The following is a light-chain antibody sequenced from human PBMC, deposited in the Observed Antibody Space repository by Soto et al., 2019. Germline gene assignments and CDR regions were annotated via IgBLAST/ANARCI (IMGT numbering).Light chain of an antibody. CDR2: AAS. Sequence: EIVLTQSPVTLSLSPGEGATLSCRASQTVSKNYLAWYQQKAGQAPRLVIYAASTRATGIPDRFSGSGSGTDFTLTISRLEPEDFAVFYCQQYAVSPITFGQGTGLEIK. V-gene: IGKV3-20*01. J-gene: IGKJ5*01. CDR1: QTVSKNY. CDR3: QQYAVSPIT.